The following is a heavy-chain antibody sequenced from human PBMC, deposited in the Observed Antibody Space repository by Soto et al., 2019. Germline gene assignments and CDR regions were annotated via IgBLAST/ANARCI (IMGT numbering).Heavy chain of an antibody. CDR2: ILYDGSKE. D-gene: IGHD6-13*01. Sequence: GGSLRLSCAGSGFIFSTYVMHWVRQAPGKGLEWVAVILYDGSKECYAGSVKGRFSISRDNSKNTLYLQMNTLRAEDTATYYCSRGPGAAELNLFDMWAQGSLVTFSS. CDR3: SRGPGAAELNLFDM. CDR1: GFIFSTYV. V-gene: IGHV3-30*03. J-gene: IGHJ5*02.